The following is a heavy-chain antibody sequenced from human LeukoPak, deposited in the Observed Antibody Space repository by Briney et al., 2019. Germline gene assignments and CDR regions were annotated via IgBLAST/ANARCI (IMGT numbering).Heavy chain of an antibody. J-gene: IGHJ4*02. D-gene: IGHD2-8*01. CDR3: ARDSATDSRTYYFDY. V-gene: IGHV1-2*02. Sequence: ASVKVSCKASGYTFTGYYMEWVRQAPGQGLEWMGWINPNSGGTNYAQKFQGRVTMTRDTSVSKAYMELSRLRSDDTAVYYCARDSATDSRTYYFDYWGQGTLVTVSS. CDR2: INPNSGGT. CDR1: GYTFTGYY.